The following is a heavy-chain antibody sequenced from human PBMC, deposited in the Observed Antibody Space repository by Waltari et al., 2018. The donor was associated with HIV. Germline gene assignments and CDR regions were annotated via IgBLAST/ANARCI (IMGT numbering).Heavy chain of an antibody. CDR3: ARAMRLPVLRFLEWLWHGMDV. V-gene: IGHV3-21*01. CDR2: ISSSSSYI. CDR1: GFTFSSYS. Sequence: EVQLVESGGGLVKPGGSLRLSCAASGFTFSSYSMNWVRQAPGKGLEWVSSISSSSSYIYYADSVKGRFTISRDNAKNSLYLQMNSLRAEDTAVYYCARAMRLPVLRFLEWLWHGMDVWGQGTTVTVSS. J-gene: IGHJ6*02. D-gene: IGHD3-3*01.